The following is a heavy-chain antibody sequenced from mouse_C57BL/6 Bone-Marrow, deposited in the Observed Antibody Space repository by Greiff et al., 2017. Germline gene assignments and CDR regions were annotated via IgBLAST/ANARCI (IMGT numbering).Heavy chain of an antibody. CDR3: ARVGYYGGYYGDD. Sequence: QVHVQQPGAELVKPGASVKMSCKASGYTFTTYPIEWMKQNHGQSLEWIGNFHPYNDDTKYNEKFKGKATLTVEKSSSTVYLELSRLTSEDSAVXYGARVGYYGGYYGDDWGQGTTLTVSS. CDR1: GYTFTTYP. V-gene: IGHV1-47*01. CDR2: FHPYNDDT. J-gene: IGHJ2*01. D-gene: IGHD2-3*01.